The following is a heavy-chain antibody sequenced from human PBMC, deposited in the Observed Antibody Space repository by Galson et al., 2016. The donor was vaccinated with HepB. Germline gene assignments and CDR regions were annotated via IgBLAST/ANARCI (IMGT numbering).Heavy chain of an antibody. V-gene: IGHV3-7*01. CDR3: ARETGRSFDS. Sequence: SLRLSCAASGFTFNYYWMAWVRQAPGKGLEWVAIVKSDGTDKYYVDSVKGRFTISRDNAKNSLYLQMNNLSGEDTAVCYCARETGRSFDSWGQGTLVTVSS. D-gene: IGHD2-15*01. CDR1: GFTFNYYW. CDR2: VKSDGTDK. J-gene: IGHJ5*01.